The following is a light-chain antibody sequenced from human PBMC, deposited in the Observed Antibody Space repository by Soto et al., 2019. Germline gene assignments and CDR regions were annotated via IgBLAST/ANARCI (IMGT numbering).Light chain of an antibody. Sequence: EIVTTQSPATLSASPGERATLSCRASQSVRNNLAWYQQRPGQAPRLLIYGASTRATGIPDRFSGSGSGTDFTLPINSLQSEDFAVYDCQQYNMWPPWTFGQGTKVDIK. CDR2: GAS. V-gene: IGKV3-15*01. CDR1: QSVRNN. J-gene: IGKJ1*01. CDR3: QQYNMWPPWT.